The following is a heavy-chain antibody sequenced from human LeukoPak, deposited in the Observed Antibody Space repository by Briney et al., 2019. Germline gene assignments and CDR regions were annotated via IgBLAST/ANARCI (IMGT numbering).Heavy chain of an antibody. J-gene: IGHJ5*02. CDR2: IYSSGNT. V-gene: IGHV4-39*01. CDR1: GGSISTTNYC. Sequence: SETLSLTCTVSGGSISTTNYCWGSIRQPPGRDLEWIGSIYSSGNTYYNPSLESRVTISVDTSKNQLSLKLTSATAADTSVYYCARHSGLRSPFDPWGQGTLVTVSS. D-gene: IGHD3-3*01. CDR3: ARHSGLRSPFDP.